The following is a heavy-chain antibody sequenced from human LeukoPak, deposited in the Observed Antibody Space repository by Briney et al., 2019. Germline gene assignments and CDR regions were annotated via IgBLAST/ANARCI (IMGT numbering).Heavy chain of an antibody. Sequence: PGGSLRLSCAASGFTFSSYGMHWVRQAPGKGLEWVAFIRYDGSSKYYADSVKGRFTVSRDNSKNTLSLQMNSLRGEDTAVYYCAKDPHENSWYDGALYFDYWGQGTLVTVSS. D-gene: IGHD6-13*01. CDR3: AKDPHENSWYDGALYFDY. CDR1: GFTFSSYG. J-gene: IGHJ4*02. V-gene: IGHV3-30*02. CDR2: IRYDGSSK.